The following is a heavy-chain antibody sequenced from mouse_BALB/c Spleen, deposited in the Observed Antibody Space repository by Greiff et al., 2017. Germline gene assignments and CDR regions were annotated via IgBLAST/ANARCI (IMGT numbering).Heavy chain of an antibody. CDR2: IRSKSNNYAT. Sequence: GGGLVQPKGSLKLSCAASGFTFYTNAMNWVRQAPGKGLEWVARIRSKSNNYATYYADSVKDRFTISRDDSQSMLYLQMNNLKTEDTAMYYCVSTAMDYWGQGTSVTVSS. V-gene: IGHV10S3*01. CDR3: VSTAMDY. J-gene: IGHJ4*01. CDR1: GFTFYTNA.